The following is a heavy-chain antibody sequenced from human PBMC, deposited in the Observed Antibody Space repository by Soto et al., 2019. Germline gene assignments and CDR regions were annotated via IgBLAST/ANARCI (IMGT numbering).Heavy chain of an antibody. CDR2: INPSSGST. J-gene: IGHJ6*02. CDR3: ARGHCGTTNCPFYYYYGMDV. CDR1: GYTYTSYY. V-gene: IGHV1-46*01. D-gene: IGHD2-2*01. Sequence: ASVKVSCKASGYTYTSYYMHWVRQAPGQGLEWMGIINPSSGSTTDAQKFQGRVTMTRDTSTSIVYMELSSLRSEDTAVYSCARGHCGTTNCPFYYYYGMDVWGQGTTVTVSS.